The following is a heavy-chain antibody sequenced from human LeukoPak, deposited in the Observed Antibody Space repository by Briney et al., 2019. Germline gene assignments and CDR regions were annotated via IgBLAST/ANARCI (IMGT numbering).Heavy chain of an antibody. J-gene: IGHJ4*02. D-gene: IGHD3-22*01. CDR1: GYTFTSCW. CDR3: ARLPYYYNSSVYGEDFDY. Sequence: GESLKISCKISGYTFTSCWIGWVRQMPGKGLEWMGIIYPGDSDTRYSPSFQGQVTISADKSISTAYLQWSSLKASDTAMYYCARLPYYYNSSVYGEDFDYWGQGTLVTVSS. V-gene: IGHV5-51*01. CDR2: IYPGDSDT.